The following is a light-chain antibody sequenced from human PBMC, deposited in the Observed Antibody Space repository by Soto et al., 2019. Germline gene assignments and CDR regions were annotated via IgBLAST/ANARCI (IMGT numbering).Light chain of an antibody. CDR1: RSDIGDSNF. V-gene: IGLV2-14*01. J-gene: IGLJ1*01. Sequence: QSVLTQPASVSGSPGQSVTISCTGPRSDIGDSNFISCYQHSPGKAPRLLIYEVNNRPSGVSRRFSGSKAGNTASLTISVLLDDDEADYFCASFISGTILVFGSGTKVTVL. CDR3: ASFISGTILV. CDR2: EVN.